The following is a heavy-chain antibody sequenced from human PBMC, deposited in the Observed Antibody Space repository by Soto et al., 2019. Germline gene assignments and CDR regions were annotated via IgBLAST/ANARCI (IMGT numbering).Heavy chain of an antibody. V-gene: IGHV3-21*01. CDR1: GFSLRSYS. CDR2: ISSSSNNI. J-gene: IGHJ4*02. Sequence: PGGSLRLSCAASGFSLRSYSMNWVRQAPGKGLEWVSSISSSSNNIYYADSVKGRFTISRDNAKNSLLLQVNSLRDEDTAVYFCARDLTTATGAFDYWGQGTLVTVSS. CDR3: ARDLTTATGAFDY. D-gene: IGHD6-13*01.